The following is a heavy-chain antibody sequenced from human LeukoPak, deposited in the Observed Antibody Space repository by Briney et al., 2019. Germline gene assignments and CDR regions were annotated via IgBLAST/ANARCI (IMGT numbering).Heavy chain of an antibody. V-gene: IGHV3-30*02. D-gene: IGHD3-3*01. CDR3: ARDRNTDFWSGYYTNYFDY. CDR1: GFTFSSYG. Sequence: GGSLRLSCGASGFTFSSYGMHWVRQAPGKGLEWVAFIRYDGSNKYYADSVKGRFTISRDNAKNSLYLQMNSLRAEDTAVYYCARDRNTDFWSGYYTNYFDYWGQGTLVTVSS. J-gene: IGHJ4*02. CDR2: IRYDGSNK.